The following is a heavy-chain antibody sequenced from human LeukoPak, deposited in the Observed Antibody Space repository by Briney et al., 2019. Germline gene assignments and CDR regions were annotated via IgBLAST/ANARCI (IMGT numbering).Heavy chain of an antibody. CDR3: AKESPVYYDFWSGHDC. V-gene: IGHV3-23*01. Sequence: SGSGGSTYYADSVKGRFTISRDNSKNTLYLQMNSLRAEDTAVYYCAKESPVYYDFWSGHDCWGQGTLVTVSS. J-gene: IGHJ4*02. CDR2: SGSGGST. D-gene: IGHD3-3*01.